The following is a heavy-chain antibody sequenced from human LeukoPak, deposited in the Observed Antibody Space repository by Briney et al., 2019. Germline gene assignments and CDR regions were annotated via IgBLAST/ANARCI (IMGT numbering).Heavy chain of an antibody. CDR2: MQSTGNS. Sequence: KPSETLSLTCTVSGDSISTYHWNWIRKPPGKGLEWIGYMQSTGNSNYNPSLKNRVNIFVDMSKNHFVLNLRSVTAADTAVYYCARDKRHSYGRYFDHWGQGMLLTVSS. V-gene: IGHV4-59*01. CDR3: ARDKRHSYGRYFDH. CDR1: GDSISTYH. J-gene: IGHJ4*02. D-gene: IGHD5-18*01.